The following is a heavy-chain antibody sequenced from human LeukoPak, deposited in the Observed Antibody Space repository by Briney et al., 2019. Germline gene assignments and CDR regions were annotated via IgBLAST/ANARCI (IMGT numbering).Heavy chain of an antibody. V-gene: IGHV4-38-2*02. D-gene: IGHD6-13*01. CDR2: IYHSGGA. CDR1: GGSISGGYY. Sequence: SQTLSLTCTVSGGSISGGYYWGWIRQPPGKGREWIWSIYHSGGAYSNPSLYSRVTISVDTSKNQFSLNLSSVTAADTAVYYCARATGYSSSWFPGPYYFDYWGQGTLVTVSS. J-gene: IGHJ4*02. CDR3: ARATGYSSSWFPGPYYFDY.